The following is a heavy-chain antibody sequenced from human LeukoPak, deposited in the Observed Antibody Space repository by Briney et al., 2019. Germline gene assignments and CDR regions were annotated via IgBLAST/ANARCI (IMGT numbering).Heavy chain of an antibody. V-gene: IGHV3-21*01. J-gene: IGHJ4*02. CDR2: ISSGGNYL. Sequence: GGSLRLSCAASGFTFSSFSMNWVRQAPGKGLEWVSSISSGGNYLYYADSVKGRFTISRDNAQNSLYLQMNSLRVEDTAVYYCARDLNDSSGHWGQGTLVTVSS. D-gene: IGHD3-22*01. CDR3: ARDLNDSSGH. CDR1: GFTFSSFS.